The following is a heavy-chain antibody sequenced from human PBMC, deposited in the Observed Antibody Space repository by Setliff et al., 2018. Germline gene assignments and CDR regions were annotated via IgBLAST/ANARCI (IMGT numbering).Heavy chain of an antibody. V-gene: IGHV5-51*01. CDR2: IYPGDSDT. CDR1: GYSFTSYW. Sequence: PGESLKISCKGSGYSFTSYWIGWVRQMPGEGLEWMGIIYPGDSDTRYSPSFQGQVTISADKSISTAYLQWSSLKASDTAMYYCARQARGYYYDSSGYYRASPGYYYMDVWGKGTTVTVSS. CDR3: ARQARGYYYDSSGYYRASPGYYYMDV. J-gene: IGHJ6*03. D-gene: IGHD3-22*01.